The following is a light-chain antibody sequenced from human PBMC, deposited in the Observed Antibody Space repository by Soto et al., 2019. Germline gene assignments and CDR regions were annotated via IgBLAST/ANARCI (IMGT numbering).Light chain of an antibody. CDR2: GAS. Sequence: IHMTRSPATLSVCPVPRPTLSGMASQSISDTLAWYQQKPGQAPRLLIHGASTRAPGFPARFSGSGSGTDFTLTISSLQSEDFAVYYCQQYDKWPWTFGQGTKVDIK. CDR3: QQYDKWPWT. J-gene: IGKJ1*01. V-gene: IGKV3-15*01. CDR1: QSISDT.